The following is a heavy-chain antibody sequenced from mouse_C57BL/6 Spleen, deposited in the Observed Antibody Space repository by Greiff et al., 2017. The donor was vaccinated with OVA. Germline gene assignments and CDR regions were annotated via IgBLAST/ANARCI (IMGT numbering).Heavy chain of an antibody. Sequence: VQLQQSGAELARPGASVKLSCKASGYTFTSYGISWVKQRTGQGLEWIGEIYPRSGNTYYNEKFKGKATLTADKSSSTAYMELRSLTSEDSAVYFCAREEYDGYYPAYWGQGTLVTVSA. J-gene: IGHJ3*01. CDR2: IYPRSGNT. CDR1: GYTFTSYG. D-gene: IGHD2-3*01. CDR3: AREEYDGYYPAY. V-gene: IGHV1-81*01.